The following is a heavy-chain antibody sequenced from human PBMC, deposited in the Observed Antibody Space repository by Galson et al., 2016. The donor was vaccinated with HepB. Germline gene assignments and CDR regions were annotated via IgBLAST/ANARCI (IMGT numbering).Heavy chain of an antibody. CDR2: INNNEDST. CDR3: AKDWSTTTCVQGCLDV. V-gene: IGHV3-23*01. CDR1: GLTFRNYA. Sequence: SLRLSCAASGLTFRNYAMTWVRQAPGKGLEWVSTINNNEDSTYYADSVQGRFTISRDKSKNTLFLQMNSLRAEDTAVYYCAKDWSTTTCVQGCLDVWGQGTTVTVSS. D-gene: IGHD3-10*02. J-gene: IGHJ6*02.